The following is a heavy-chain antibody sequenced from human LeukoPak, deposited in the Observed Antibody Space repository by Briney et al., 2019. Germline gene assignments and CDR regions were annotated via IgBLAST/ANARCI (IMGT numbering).Heavy chain of an antibody. CDR2: IYSGGST. V-gene: IGHV3-53*01. D-gene: IGHD6-13*01. Sequence: GGSLRLSCAASGFTVSSNYMSWVRQAPGKGLEWVSVIYSGGSTYYADSVKGRFTISRDNSKNTLYLQMNGLRAEDTAVYYCARSLDGIAASSDYWGQGTLVTVSS. CDR1: GFTVSSNY. J-gene: IGHJ4*02. CDR3: ARSLDGIAASSDY.